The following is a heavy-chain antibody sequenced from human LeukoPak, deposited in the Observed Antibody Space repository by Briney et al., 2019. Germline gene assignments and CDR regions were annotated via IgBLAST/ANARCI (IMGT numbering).Heavy chain of an antibody. CDR2: IRYDGSNK. D-gene: IGHD3-3*01. CDR1: GFTFSSYG. CDR3: AKDMGVRSDAFDI. J-gene: IGHJ3*02. V-gene: IGHV3-30*02. Sequence: GSLRLSCAASGFTFSSYGMHWVRQAPGKGLEWVAFIRYDGSNKYYADSVKGRFTISRDNSKNTLYLQMNSLRAEDTAVYYCAKDMGVRSDAFDIWGQGKLVTVSS.